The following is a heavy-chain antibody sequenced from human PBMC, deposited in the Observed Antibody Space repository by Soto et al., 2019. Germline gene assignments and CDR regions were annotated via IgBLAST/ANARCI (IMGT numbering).Heavy chain of an antibody. J-gene: IGHJ4*02. V-gene: IGHV1-69*05. CDR1: GGTFSSYA. CDR2: IIPIFGTA. Sequence: SVKVSCKASGGTFSSYAISWVRQAPGQGLEWMGGIIPIFGTANYAQKFQGRVTMTTDTSTSTAYMELRSLRSDDTAVYYCAREFDYWGQGTLVTVSS. CDR3: AREFDY.